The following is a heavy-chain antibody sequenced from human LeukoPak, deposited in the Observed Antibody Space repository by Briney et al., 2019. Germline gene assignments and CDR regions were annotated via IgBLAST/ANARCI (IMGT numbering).Heavy chain of an antibody. CDR1: SSSSYY. CDR3: ARRRAAGTESYFDY. D-gene: IGHD6-13*01. V-gene: IGHV5-51*01. CDR2: IYPGDSDT. Sequence: SSSSYYWGWIRQPPGKGLEWMGIIYPGDSDTRYSPSFQGQVTISADKSISTAYLQWSSLKASDTAMYYCARRRAAGTESYFDYWGQGTLVTVSS. J-gene: IGHJ4*02.